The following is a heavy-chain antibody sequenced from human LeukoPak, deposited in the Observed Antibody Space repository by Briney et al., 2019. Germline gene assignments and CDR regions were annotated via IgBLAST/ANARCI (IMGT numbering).Heavy chain of an antibody. Sequence: SETLSLTCTVSGDSISERISNGAWIRHPPGKGLEWLGTVHHTGRAFYNPSLRGRTTVSVDTSKNQFSLKLTSVTAADTAVYYCAREPDAWGQGTLVTVSS. V-gene: IGHV4-39*07. CDR3: AREPDA. J-gene: IGHJ5*02. CDR2: VHHTGRA. CDR1: GDSISERISN.